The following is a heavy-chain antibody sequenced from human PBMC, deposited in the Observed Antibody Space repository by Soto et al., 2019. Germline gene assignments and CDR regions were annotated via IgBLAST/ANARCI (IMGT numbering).Heavy chain of an antibody. J-gene: IGHJ4*02. CDR3: AKGIVVDY. Sequence: SLRLSCAASGFTFSSYGMHWVRQAPGKGLEWVAVISYDGSNKYYADSVKGRFTISRDNSKNTLYLQMNSLRAEDTAVYYCAKGIVVDYWGQGTLVTASS. D-gene: IGHD3-22*01. CDR2: ISYDGSNK. CDR1: GFTFSSYG. V-gene: IGHV3-30*18.